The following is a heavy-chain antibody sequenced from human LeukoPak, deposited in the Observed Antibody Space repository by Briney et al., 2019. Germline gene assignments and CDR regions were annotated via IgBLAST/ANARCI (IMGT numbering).Heavy chain of an antibody. Sequence: SETLSLTCTVSGGSISSYYWSWIRQPPGKGLEWIGYIYYSGSTNYNHSLKSRVTISVDTSKNQFSLKLSSVTAADTAVYYCARYYDFWSGYYRDAFDIWGQGTMVTVSP. D-gene: IGHD3-3*01. J-gene: IGHJ3*02. CDR3: ARYYDFWSGYYRDAFDI. CDR1: GGSISSYY. CDR2: IYYSGST. V-gene: IGHV4-59*01.